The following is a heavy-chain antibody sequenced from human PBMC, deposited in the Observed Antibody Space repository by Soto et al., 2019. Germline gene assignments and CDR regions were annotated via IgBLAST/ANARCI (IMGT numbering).Heavy chain of an antibody. Sequence: QVKLVQSGAAVKKPGASVTVSCKASGYIFSSYGFSWVRQAPGQGLEWMGWINGHNGKTEYAPHLQGRLTLTTDTSTNTAHMELGSLTSDDTAVYYCAGGYYDLLTDSPSRFDYWGQGTLVAVSS. D-gene: IGHD3-9*01. CDR3: AGGYYDLLTDSPSRFDY. CDR1: GYIFSSYG. V-gene: IGHV1-18*01. J-gene: IGHJ4*02. CDR2: INGHNGKT.